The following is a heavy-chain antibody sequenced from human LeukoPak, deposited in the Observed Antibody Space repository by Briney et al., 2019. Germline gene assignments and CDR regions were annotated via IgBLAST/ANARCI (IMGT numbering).Heavy chain of an antibody. CDR3: ARGMGVAGTGKLYFYYGMDV. D-gene: IGHD1-1*01. Sequence: PGGSLRPSCAASGFTFSNHAMNWVRQAPGKGLEWVSYISRSTGTIYQADSVKGRFTISRDNDKNSLYLQMNSLRDEDTAVYYCARGMGVAGTGKLYFYYGMDVWGQGTTVTVSS. V-gene: IGHV3-48*02. J-gene: IGHJ6*02. CDR1: GFTFSNHA. CDR2: ISRSTGTI.